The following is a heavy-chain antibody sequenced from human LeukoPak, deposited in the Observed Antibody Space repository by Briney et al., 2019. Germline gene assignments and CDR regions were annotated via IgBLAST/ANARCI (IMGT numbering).Heavy chain of an antibody. CDR3: ARVGYCSGGSCHRDYFDY. J-gene: IGHJ4*02. V-gene: IGHV4-59*08. CDR2: IYYSGST. D-gene: IGHD2-15*01. CDR1: GGSISSYY. Sequence: SETLSLTCTVSGGSISSYYWSWIRQPPGKGLEWIGYIYYSGSTNYNPSLKSRVTISVDTSKNQFSLKLSSVTAADTAVYYCARVGYCSGGSCHRDYFDYWGQGTLVTVSS.